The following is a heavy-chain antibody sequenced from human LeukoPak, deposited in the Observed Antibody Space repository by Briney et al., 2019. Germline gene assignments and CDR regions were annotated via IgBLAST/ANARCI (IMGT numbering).Heavy chain of an antibody. J-gene: IGHJ5*02. D-gene: IGHD3-22*01. CDR3: ARGGYDRGFDP. Sequence: NPSETLSLTCTVSGVSISSSNSYWGWIRQPPGKGLEWIGSIYYSGNTYYNATLKSQVSISIDTSKNQVSLKMSSVTAADTAVYYCARGGYDRGFDPWGQGTLVTVSS. V-gene: IGHV4-39*01. CDR1: GVSISSSNSY. CDR2: IYYSGNT.